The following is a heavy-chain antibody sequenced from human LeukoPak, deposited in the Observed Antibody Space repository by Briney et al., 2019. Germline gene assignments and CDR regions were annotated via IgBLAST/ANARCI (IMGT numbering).Heavy chain of an antibody. CDR3: ARSEPAHYYDSSDTYFDY. CDR1: GYTFTSYG. J-gene: IGHJ4*02. D-gene: IGHD3-22*01. Sequence: GASVKVSCKASGYTFTSYGISWVRQAPGQGLEWMGWINPNSGGTNYAQKFQGRVTMTRDTSISTAYMELSRLRSDDTAVYYCARSEPAHYYDSSDTYFDYWGQGTLVTVSS. CDR2: INPNSGGT. V-gene: IGHV1-2*02.